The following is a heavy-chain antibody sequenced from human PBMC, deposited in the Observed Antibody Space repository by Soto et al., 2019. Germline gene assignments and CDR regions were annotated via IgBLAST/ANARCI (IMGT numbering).Heavy chain of an antibody. CDR1: GGSVSSGDYY. CDR2: IHDRGST. V-gene: IGHV4-31*03. J-gene: IGHJ4*02. D-gene: IGHD3-22*01. CDR3: AILQHNNSGYYPYYFDY. Sequence: PSETMSLTCTVSGGSVSSGDYYWSWVRQNPGKGLEWIGYIHDRGSTYYNPSLKSRVTISTDTSKNQFSLKLSSVAAADTAVYYCAILQHNNSGYYPYYFDYWGQGTLVTFSS.